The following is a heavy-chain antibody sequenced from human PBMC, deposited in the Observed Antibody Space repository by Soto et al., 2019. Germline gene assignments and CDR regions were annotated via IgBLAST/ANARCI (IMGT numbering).Heavy chain of an antibody. CDR1: GGTFSSYT. V-gene: IGHV1-69*08. D-gene: IGHD2-15*01. J-gene: IGHJ4*02. CDR2: IIPILGIA. Sequence: QVQLVQSGAEVKKPGSSVKVSCKASGGTFSSYTISWVRQAPGQGLEWMGRIIPILGIANYAQKFQGRVPITADKYTSTAYLELSRLRSEDTAVYYCARDLVVAATFRDYYFDYWGQGTLVTVSS. CDR3: ARDLVVAATFRDYYFDY.